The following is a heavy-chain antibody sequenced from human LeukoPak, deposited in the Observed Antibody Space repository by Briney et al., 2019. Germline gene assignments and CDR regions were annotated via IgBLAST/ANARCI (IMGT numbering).Heavy chain of an antibody. CDR1: GFTVSSNY. Sequence: GGSLRLSCAASGFTVSSNYMSWVRQAPGKGLEWVAVISYDGSNKYYADSVKGRFTISRDNSKNTLYLQMNSLRAEDTAVYYCAKDCSNFLDYWGQGTLVTVSS. V-gene: IGHV3-30*18. J-gene: IGHJ4*02. CDR2: ISYDGSNK. D-gene: IGHD4-11*01. CDR3: AKDCSNFLDY.